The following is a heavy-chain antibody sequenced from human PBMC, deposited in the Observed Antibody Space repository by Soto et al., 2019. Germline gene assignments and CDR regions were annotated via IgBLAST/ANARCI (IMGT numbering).Heavy chain of an antibody. V-gene: IGHV4-31*03. D-gene: IGHD6-13*01. J-gene: IGHJ5*02. CDR2: IYYSRST. CDR3: ARAVVAAAGTSGVTWFDP. Sequence: QVQLQESGPGLVTPSQTLSLTCTVSGGSISSGGYYWSWIRQHPGKGLEWIGYIYYSRSTYYNPSLKSRVTISGDTSKNQFSLKLSSVTAADTAVYYCARAVVAAAGTSGVTWFDPWGQGTLVTVSS. CDR1: GGSISSGGYY.